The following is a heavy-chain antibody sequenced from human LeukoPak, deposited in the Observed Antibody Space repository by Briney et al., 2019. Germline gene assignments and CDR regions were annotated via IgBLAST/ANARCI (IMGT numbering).Heavy chain of an antibody. D-gene: IGHD4-17*01. CDR2: INPNSGGT. V-gene: IGHV1-2*02. CDR1: GYTFTGYY. J-gene: IGHJ5*02. CDR3: ASMTTVTNWFDP. Sequence: GASVTVSCKASGYTFTGYYMHWVRQAPGQGLEWMGWINPNSGGTNYAQKFQGRVTMTRDTSISTAYMELSRLRSDDTGVYYCASMTTVTNWFDPWGQGTLVTVSS.